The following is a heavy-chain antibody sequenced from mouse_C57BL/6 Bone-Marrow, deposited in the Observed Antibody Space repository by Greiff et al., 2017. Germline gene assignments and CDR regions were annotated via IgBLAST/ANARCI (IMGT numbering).Heavy chain of an antibody. CDR3: TTGDGYYVGAMDY. V-gene: IGHV14-4*01. Sequence: EVQLQQSGAELVRPGASVKLSCTASGFNIKDDYMHWVKQRPEQGLEWIGWIDPENGDTEYASKFQGKATITAATSSNTAYLPLSSLTSEDTAVYYCTTGDGYYVGAMDYWGQGTSVTVSS. CDR1: GFNIKDDY. CDR2: IDPENGDT. J-gene: IGHJ4*01. D-gene: IGHD2-3*01.